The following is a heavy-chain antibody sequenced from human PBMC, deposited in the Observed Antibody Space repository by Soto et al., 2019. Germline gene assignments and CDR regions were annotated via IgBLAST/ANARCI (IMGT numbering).Heavy chain of an antibody. CDR1: GYTFTNNY. V-gene: IGHV1-8*02. Sequence: ASVKVSCKASGYTFTNNYVSWVRQATGQGLEWMGWMNPGSGDTGYAQKFQGRVTMTRDISIATAYMELNSLTSEDTAIYYCARMEIFWSLYWFAPWGLGNLVTVSS. D-gene: IGHD3-16*02. CDR3: ARMEIFWSLYWFAP. J-gene: IGHJ5*02. CDR2: MNPGSGDT.